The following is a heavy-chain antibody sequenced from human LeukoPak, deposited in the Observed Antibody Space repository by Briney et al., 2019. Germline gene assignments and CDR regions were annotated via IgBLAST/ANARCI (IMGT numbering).Heavy chain of an antibody. D-gene: IGHD3-22*01. J-gene: IGHJ3*02. V-gene: IGHV3-20*04. CDR3: ARDLDYYDSSGYHAAFDI. CDR1: GFTFDDYG. Sequence: GGSLRLSCAASGFTFDDYGMSWVRQAPGKGLEWVSGINWNGGSTGYADSVKGRFTISRDNAKNSLYLQMNSLRAEDTALYYCARDLDYYDSSGYHAAFDIWGQGTMVTVSS. CDR2: INWNGGST.